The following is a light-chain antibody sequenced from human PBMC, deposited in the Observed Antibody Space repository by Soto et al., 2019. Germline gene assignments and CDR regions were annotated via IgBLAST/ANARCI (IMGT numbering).Light chain of an antibody. V-gene: IGKV3-15*01. CDR2: GAS. Sequence: EIVMTQSPATLPVSPGERATLSCRASQSVNINLTWYQQKPGQAPRLLIFGASTRATVTPARFSGSGSGTEFTFTITSLQSEDFAIYFCQQYNNWPPYRTFGQGTRVEIK. CDR3: QQYNNWPPYRT. J-gene: IGKJ1*01. CDR1: QSVNIN.